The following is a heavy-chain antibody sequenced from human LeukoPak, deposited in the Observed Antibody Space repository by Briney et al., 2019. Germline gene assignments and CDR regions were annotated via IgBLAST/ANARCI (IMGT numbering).Heavy chain of an antibody. CDR2: INPNSGGT. D-gene: IGHD3-3*01. Sequence: ASVKVSCKASGYTFTGYYMHWVRQAPGQGLEWMGWINPNSGGTNYAQKFQGRVTMTRDTSISTAYMELSRLRSDGTAVYYCARSLRFLEWLFYWGQGTLVTVSS. CDR1: GYTFTGYY. CDR3: ARSLRFLEWLFY. J-gene: IGHJ4*02. V-gene: IGHV1-2*02.